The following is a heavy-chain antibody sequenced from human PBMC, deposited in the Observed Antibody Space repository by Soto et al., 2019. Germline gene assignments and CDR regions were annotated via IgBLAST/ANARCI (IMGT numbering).Heavy chain of an antibody. CDR2: IYYSGST. V-gene: IGHV4-59*01. CDR1: GGSISSYY. D-gene: IGHD4-17*01. Sequence: SETLSLTCTVSGGSISSYYWSWIRQPPGKGLEWIGYIYYSGSTNYNPSLKSRVTISVDTSKNQFSLKLSSVTAADTAVYYCARDDDYGDYGRWAFDIWGQGTMVTVSS. CDR3: ARDDDYGDYGRWAFDI. J-gene: IGHJ3*02.